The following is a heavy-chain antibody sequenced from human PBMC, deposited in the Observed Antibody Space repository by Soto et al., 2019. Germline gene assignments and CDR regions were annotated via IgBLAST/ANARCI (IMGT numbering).Heavy chain of an antibody. CDR2: ISSSSSTI. Sequence: GGSLSLSCAASGFTFSSYSMNWVRQAPGKGQEWDSYISSSSSTIYYADSVKGRFTISRDNAKNSLYLQMNSLRAVDTAVYYCASDSGYDPFDYWGQGTLVTVSS. CDR1: GFTFSSYS. J-gene: IGHJ4*02. D-gene: IGHD5-12*01. CDR3: ASDSGYDPFDY. V-gene: IGHV3-48*01.